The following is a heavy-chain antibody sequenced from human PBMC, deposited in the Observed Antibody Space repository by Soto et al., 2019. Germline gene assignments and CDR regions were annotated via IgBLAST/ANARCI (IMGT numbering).Heavy chain of an antibody. D-gene: IGHD4-17*01. CDR1: GFTFSSYS. Sequence: EVQLVESGGGLVQPGGSLRLSCAASGFTFSSYSMNWVRQAPGKGLEWVSYISSSGSTIYYADSVKGRFTISRDNADSSLYLQMNSLRAEDTAAYYCARDNYGDYLLGYWGQGTLVTVSS. V-gene: IGHV3-48*01. J-gene: IGHJ4*02. CDR2: ISSSGSTI. CDR3: ARDNYGDYLLGY.